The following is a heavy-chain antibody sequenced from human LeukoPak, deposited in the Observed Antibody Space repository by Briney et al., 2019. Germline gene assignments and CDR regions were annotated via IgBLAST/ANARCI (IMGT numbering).Heavy chain of an antibody. J-gene: IGHJ4*02. CDR2: IYSSGST. V-gene: IGHV4-59*01. CDR1: GGSISGYY. D-gene: IGHD4-11*01. CDR3: AREGTTVTHFDY. Sequence: PSETLSLTCTVSGGSISGYYWGWIRQPPGKGLEWIGYIYSSGSTNYNPSLKSRVTISIDTSKNQFSLKLSSVTAADTAVYYCAREGTTVTHFDYWGQGTLVTVSS.